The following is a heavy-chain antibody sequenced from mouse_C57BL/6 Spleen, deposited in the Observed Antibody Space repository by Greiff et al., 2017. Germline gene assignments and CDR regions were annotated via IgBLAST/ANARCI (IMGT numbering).Heavy chain of an antibody. J-gene: IGHJ2*01. CDR3: TMYYYGSSYLDFDY. V-gene: IGHV1-15*01. Sequence: VQLQQSGAELVRPGASVTLSCKASGYTFTDYEMHWVKQTPVHGLEWIGAIDPETGGTAYNPQFKGKAILTADKSSSTAYMELRSLTSEDSAVYYCTMYYYGSSYLDFDYWGQGTTLTVSS. D-gene: IGHD1-1*01. CDR2: IDPETGGT. CDR1: GYTFTDYE.